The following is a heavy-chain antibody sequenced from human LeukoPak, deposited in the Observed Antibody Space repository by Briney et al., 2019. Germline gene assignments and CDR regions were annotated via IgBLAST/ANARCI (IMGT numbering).Heavy chain of an antibody. V-gene: IGHV3-30*02. CDR1: GFTFSSYG. Sequence: PGGSLRLSCAASGFTFSSYGMHWVRQAPGKGLEWVAFIRDDGSNTYYADSVEGRFTISRDNSKNTLYLQMNSLRAEDTAVYYCAKDRATAMVTLYYFDYWGQGTLVTVSS. D-gene: IGHD5-18*01. CDR3: AKDRATAMVTLYYFDY. J-gene: IGHJ4*02. CDR2: IRDDGSNT.